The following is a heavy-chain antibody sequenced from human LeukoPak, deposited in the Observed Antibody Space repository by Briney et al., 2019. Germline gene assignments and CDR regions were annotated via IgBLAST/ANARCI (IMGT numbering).Heavy chain of an antibody. J-gene: IGHJ5*02. CDR2: IHPGDGDT. D-gene: IGHD2-2*01. CDR1: GYSFTNFW. Sequence: KNGESLKISCKASGYSFTNFWIGWVRQTPGKGLEWMGIIHPGDGDTRYSPSFQGQVTISADKSISTAFLQRRSLKASDTAMFYCARVWGYCSSTSCHPGRLDPWGQGTLVTVSS. CDR3: ARVWGYCSSTSCHPGRLDP. V-gene: IGHV5-51*01.